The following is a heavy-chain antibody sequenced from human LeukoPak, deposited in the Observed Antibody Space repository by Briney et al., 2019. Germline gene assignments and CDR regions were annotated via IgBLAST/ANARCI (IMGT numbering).Heavy chain of an antibody. CDR3: ARGSEREVNDYGDPYYFDY. CDR1: GGSFSGYY. D-gene: IGHD4-17*01. J-gene: IGHJ4*02. V-gene: IGHV4-34*01. CDR2: INHSGST. Sequence: SETLSLTCAVYGGSFSGYYWSWIRQPPGKGREWIGEINHSGSTNYNPSLKSRVTISVDTSKNQFSLKLSSVTAADTAVYYCARGSEREVNDYGDPYYFDYWGQGTLVTVSS.